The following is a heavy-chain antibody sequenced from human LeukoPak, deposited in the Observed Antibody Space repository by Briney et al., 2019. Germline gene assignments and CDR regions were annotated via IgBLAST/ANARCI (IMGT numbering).Heavy chain of an antibody. CDR3: ARDLYCSSTSCYHGFDH. CDR2: INPNSGGT. Sequence: ASVKVSCKASGYTFTDYYMHWVRQAPGQGLEWMGWINPNSGGTNYAQKFQGRVTMTRDTSISTAYMELSRLRSDDTAVYYCARDLYCSSTSCYHGFDHWGQGTLVTVSS. V-gene: IGHV1-2*02. J-gene: IGHJ4*02. CDR1: GYTFTDYY. D-gene: IGHD2-2*01.